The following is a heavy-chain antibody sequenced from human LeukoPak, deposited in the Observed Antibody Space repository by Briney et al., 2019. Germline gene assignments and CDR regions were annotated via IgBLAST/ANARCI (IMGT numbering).Heavy chain of an antibody. D-gene: IGHD3-9*01. CDR2: ISSGSTI. V-gene: IGHV3-11*01. CDR1: GFTFSDYY. CDR3: TSDIPHY. J-gene: IGHJ4*02. Sequence: SGGSLRLSCAASGFTFSDYYMSWIRQAPGKGLEWVSYISSGSTIYYADSVKGRFTISRDNAKNSLYLQMNSLRAEDTAVYYCTSDIPHYWGQGTLVTVSS.